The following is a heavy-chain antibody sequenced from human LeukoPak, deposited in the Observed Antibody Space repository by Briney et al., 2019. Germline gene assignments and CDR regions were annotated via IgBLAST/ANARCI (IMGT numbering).Heavy chain of an antibody. V-gene: IGHV3-30-3*01. CDR2: ISYEGSNK. CDR3: PSEATLTNYGMDV. Sequence: SLRLSCADSGFTFSSYVIHGVRQAPGKGVEWGAVISYEGSNKYYQGSVKGRFPISKDNSQNTLYLQKNSLRAEDTAVHYCPSEATLTNYGMDVWGQGPTVTVSS. CDR1: GFTFSSYV. J-gene: IGHJ6*02.